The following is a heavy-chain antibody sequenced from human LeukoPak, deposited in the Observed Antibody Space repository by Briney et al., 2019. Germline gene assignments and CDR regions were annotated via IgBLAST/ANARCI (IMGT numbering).Heavy chain of an antibody. CDR3: ARGLHPPRDNTDYYYYGMDV. Sequence: GGSLRLSCAASGFTFSNYAMSWVRQAPGKGLEWVSVIYSGGSTYYADSVKGRFTISRHNSKNTLYLQMNSLRAEDTAVYYCARGLHPPRDNTDYYYYGMDVWGQGTTVTVSS. J-gene: IGHJ6*02. D-gene: IGHD4-11*01. CDR2: IYSGGST. V-gene: IGHV3-53*04. CDR1: GFTFSNYA.